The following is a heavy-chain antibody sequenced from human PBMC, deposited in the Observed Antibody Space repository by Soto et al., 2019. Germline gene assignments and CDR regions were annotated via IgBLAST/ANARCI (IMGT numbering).Heavy chain of an antibody. V-gene: IGHV4-39*07. CDR2: IYYSGST. J-gene: IGHJ6*02. D-gene: IGHD3-3*01. CDR3: ARGLPYYDFWSGYSNYYYYGMDV. Sequence: SETLSLTCTVSGGSISSSSYYWGWIRQPPGKGLEWIGSIYYSGSTYYNPSLKSRVTISVDTSKNQFSLKLSSVTAADTAVYYCARGLPYYDFWSGYSNYYYYGMDVWGQGTTVTVSS. CDR1: GGSISSSSYY.